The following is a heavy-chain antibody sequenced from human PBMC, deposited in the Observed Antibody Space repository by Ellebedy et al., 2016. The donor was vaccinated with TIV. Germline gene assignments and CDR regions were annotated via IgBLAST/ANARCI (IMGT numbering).Heavy chain of an antibody. CDR2: ISGSGRVT. CDR3: ARSGGSGPHYFYHGMDV. D-gene: IGHD3-10*01. J-gene: IGHJ6*02. Sequence: GESLKISCAASGFTFNSYAMSWVRQAPGRGLEWVSAISGSGRVTYDIDSVKGRFTNSRDNSKNTLYLQMNSLRVDDTAVYYCARSGGSGPHYFYHGMDVWGHGTTVTVPS. CDR1: GFTFNSYA. V-gene: IGHV3-23*01.